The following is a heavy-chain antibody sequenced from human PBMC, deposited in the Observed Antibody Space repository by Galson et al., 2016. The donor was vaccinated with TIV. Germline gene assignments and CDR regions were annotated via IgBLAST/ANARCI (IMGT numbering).Heavy chain of an antibody. CDR1: GFTFSIFA. D-gene: IGHD3-22*01. Sequence: SLRLSCAASGFTFSIFAMTWVRQAPGMGLEWVSAISGGGGSTYYADSVKGRFTVPRDNSKNTVFLQMNSLRAEDTAVYYCTKVPSSGFSYYYGLDVWGQGTTVTVSS. V-gene: IGHV3-23*01. CDR3: TKVPSSGFSYYYGLDV. CDR2: ISGGGGST. J-gene: IGHJ6*02.